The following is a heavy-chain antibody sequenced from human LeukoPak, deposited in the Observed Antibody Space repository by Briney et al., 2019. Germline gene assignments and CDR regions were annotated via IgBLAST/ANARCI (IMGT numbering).Heavy chain of an antibody. CDR1: GFTFSSYA. CDR3: AKDALPHAYGDQWFDY. CDR2: ISGSGGST. D-gene: IGHD4-17*01. V-gene: IGHV3-23*01. J-gene: IGHJ4*02. Sequence: GGSLRLSCAASGFTFSSYAMSWVRQAPGKGLEWVSAISGSGGSTYYADSVKGRFTISRDNSKNTLYLQMNSLRAEDTAVYYCAKDALPHAYGDQWFDYWGQGTLVTVSS.